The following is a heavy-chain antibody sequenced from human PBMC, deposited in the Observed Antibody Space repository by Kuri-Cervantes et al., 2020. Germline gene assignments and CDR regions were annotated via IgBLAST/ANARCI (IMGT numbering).Heavy chain of an antibody. CDR2: INHSGST. J-gene: IGHJ4*02. CDR1: GGSFSGYY. D-gene: IGHD4-17*01. V-gene: IGHV4-34*09. Sequence: SETLSLTCAVYGGSFSGYYWSWIRQPPGKGLEWIGEINHSGSTNYNPSLKSRVTISVDTSKNQFSLKLSSVTAADTAVYYCARDRGDYGDYAVDYWGQGTLVTVSS. CDR3: ARDRGDYGDYAVDY.